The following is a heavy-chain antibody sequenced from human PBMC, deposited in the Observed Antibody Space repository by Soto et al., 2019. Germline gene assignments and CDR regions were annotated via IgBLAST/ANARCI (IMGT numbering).Heavy chain of an antibody. CDR1: SGPDRSHN. CDR3: VRPGIDSLPALVDV. J-gene: IGHJ6*02. CDR2: VYYTGDT. Sequence: QVQLQQSGPRLVKPSETLSLTCTVSSGPDRSHNWGWIRQPPGRGLEWIGYVYYTGDTAYNPSLRGRVTISADTSTNDISLTLNSVTAADTAVYYCVRPGIDSLPALVDVWGQGTTVSVSS. V-gene: IGHV4-59*08. D-gene: IGHD2-15*01.